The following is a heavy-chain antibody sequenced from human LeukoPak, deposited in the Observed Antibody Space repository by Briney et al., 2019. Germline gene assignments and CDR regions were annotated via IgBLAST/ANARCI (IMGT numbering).Heavy chain of an antibody. J-gene: IGHJ4*02. CDR3: AKDLEAYYYADIDY. D-gene: IGHD3-10*01. V-gene: IGHV3-23*01. CDR1: GFTFSSYA. Sequence: GGSLRLSCAASGFTFSSYAMSWVRQAPGKGLEWVSGMSGSGSSTYYADSVKGRFTISRDNSKNMLYLQMNSLRAEDTALYYCAKDLEAYYYADIDYWGQGTLVTVSS. CDR2: MSGSGSST.